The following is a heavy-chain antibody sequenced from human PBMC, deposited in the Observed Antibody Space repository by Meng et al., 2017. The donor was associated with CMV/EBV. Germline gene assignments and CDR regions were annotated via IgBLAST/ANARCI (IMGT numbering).Heavy chain of an antibody. J-gene: IGHJ5*02. Sequence: QVQLRKWGAGLLKPAEPLSLTCAVYGGSFSGYYWSWIRQPPGKGLEWIGEINHSGSTNYNPSLKSRVTISVDTSKNQFSLKLSSVTAADTAVYYCARGGNWFDPWGQGTLVTVSS. CDR2: INHSGST. V-gene: IGHV4-34*01. CDR3: ARGGNWFDP. CDR1: GGSFSGYY.